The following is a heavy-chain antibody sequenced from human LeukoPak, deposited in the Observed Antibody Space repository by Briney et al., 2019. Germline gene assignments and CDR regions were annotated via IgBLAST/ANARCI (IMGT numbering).Heavy chain of an antibody. CDR3: ARDPHIAAAGLVAFDI. J-gene: IGHJ3*02. CDR2: IIPIFGTA. V-gene: IGHV1-69*13. CDR1: GGTLSSYA. D-gene: IGHD6-13*01. Sequence: ATVKVSCKASGGTLSSYAISWVRQAPGQGLEWMGRIIPIFGTANYAQKFQGRVTITADESTSTAYMELSSLRSEDTAVYYCARDPHIAAAGLVAFDIWGQGAMVTVSS.